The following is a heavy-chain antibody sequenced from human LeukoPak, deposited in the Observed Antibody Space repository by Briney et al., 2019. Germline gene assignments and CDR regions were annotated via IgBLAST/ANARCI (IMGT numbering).Heavy chain of an antibody. Sequence: PGGSLRLSCAASGFTFSDHYMDWVRQAPGKGLEWVGRTRKKTNSYTTEYAASVKGRFTISRDDSKNSLYLQMNSLKAEDTAVYYCAKGISGYSSGWSDYWGQGTLVTVSS. CDR2: TRKKTNSYTT. CDR3: AKGISGYSSGWSDY. J-gene: IGHJ4*02. CDR1: GFTFSDHY. D-gene: IGHD6-19*01. V-gene: IGHV3-72*01.